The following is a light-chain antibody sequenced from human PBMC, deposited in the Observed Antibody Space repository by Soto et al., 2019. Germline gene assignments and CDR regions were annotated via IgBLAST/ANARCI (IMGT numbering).Light chain of an antibody. CDR1: QRISSN. CDR3: QQLNSYPIT. CDR2: STS. V-gene: IGKV1-9*01. J-gene: IGKJ5*01. Sequence: IQLTQSPSSLSASVGDRVTITCRASQRISSNLAWYQLKPGKAPKLLIYSTSTLQSGVPSRFSGSGSGSDFTRTISSLQPEEFATYYCQQLNSYPITFGQGTRLEIK.